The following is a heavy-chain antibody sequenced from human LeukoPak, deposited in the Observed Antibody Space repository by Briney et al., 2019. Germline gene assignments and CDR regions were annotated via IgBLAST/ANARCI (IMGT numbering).Heavy chain of an antibody. D-gene: IGHD5-12*01. J-gene: IGHJ5*02. CDR2: INPSGGST. Sequence: GASVKVSCKASGSTFTSYYMHWVRQAPGQGLEWMGIINPSGGSTSYAQNFQGRVTMNRDMSTSTVYMELSSLRSEDTAVYYCASGYVQGPWGQGTLVTVSS. CDR1: GSTFTSYY. V-gene: IGHV1-46*01. CDR3: ASGYVQGP.